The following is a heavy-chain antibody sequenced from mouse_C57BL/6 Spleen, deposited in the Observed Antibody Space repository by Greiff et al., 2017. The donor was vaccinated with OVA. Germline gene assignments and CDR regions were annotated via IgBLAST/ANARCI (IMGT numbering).Heavy chain of an antibody. D-gene: IGHD5-1*01. CDR1: GFTFTDYY. V-gene: IGHV7-3*01. CDR2: IRNKANGYTT. CDR3: ARYKSNFDY. Sequence: EVQRVESGGGLVQPGGSLSLSCAASGFTFTDYYMSWVRQPPGKALEWLGFIRNKANGYTTEYSASVKGRFTISRDNSQSILYLQMNALRAEDSATYYCARYKSNFDYWGKGTTLTVAS. J-gene: IGHJ2*01.